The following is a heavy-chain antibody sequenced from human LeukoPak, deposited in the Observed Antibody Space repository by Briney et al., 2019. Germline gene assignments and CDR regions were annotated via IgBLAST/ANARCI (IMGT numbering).Heavy chain of an antibody. Sequence: SGGSLRLSCAASGFTFSSYAMSWVRQAPGKGLEWVSAISGSGGSTYYADSVKGRFTISRDNSKNTLYLQMNSLRAEDTAVYYCAKDSTLAMGFCCGGSCYPYYFDYWGQGTLVTVSS. J-gene: IGHJ4*02. D-gene: IGHD2-15*01. CDR3: AKDSTLAMGFCCGGSCYPYYFDY. CDR2: ISGSGGST. CDR1: GFTFSSYA. V-gene: IGHV3-23*01.